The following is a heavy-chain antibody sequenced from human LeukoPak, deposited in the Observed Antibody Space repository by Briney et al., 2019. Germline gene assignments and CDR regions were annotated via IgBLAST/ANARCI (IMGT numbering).Heavy chain of an antibody. J-gene: IGHJ4*02. CDR1: GFTFSSYG. Sequence: GGSLRLSCAASGFTFSSYGMHWVRQAPGKGLEWVSAISGSAGSTYYADSVKGRFTISRDNSKNTLYLQMNSLRAEDTAVYYCAKVSYYDFWSGYSYSFDYWGQGTLVTVSS. V-gene: IGHV3-23*01. D-gene: IGHD3-3*01. CDR2: ISGSAGST. CDR3: AKVSYYDFWSGYSYSFDY.